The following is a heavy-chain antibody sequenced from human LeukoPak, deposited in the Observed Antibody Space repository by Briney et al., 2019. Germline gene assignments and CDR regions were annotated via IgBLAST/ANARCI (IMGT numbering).Heavy chain of an antibody. J-gene: IGHJ4*02. V-gene: IGHV3-23*01. CDR3: ASPGGDFDY. CDR1: GFTFSSYA. CDR2: ISGSGGST. Sequence: GGSLRLSCAASGFTFSSYAMSWVRQAPGKGLEWVPAISGSGGSTYYADSVKGRFTISRDNSRNTLYLQMNSLRAEDTAVYYCASPGGDFDYWGQGTLVTVSS. D-gene: IGHD4-17*01.